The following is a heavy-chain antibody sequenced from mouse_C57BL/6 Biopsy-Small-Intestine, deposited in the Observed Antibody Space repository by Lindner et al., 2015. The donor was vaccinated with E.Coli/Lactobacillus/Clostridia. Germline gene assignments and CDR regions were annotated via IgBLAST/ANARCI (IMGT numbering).Heavy chain of an antibody. CDR1: GYAFSSSW. J-gene: IGHJ3*01. CDR2: IYPGDGDT. CDR3: ASFYSNYPVAWFAY. V-gene: IGHV1-82*01. Sequence: VQLQESGPELVKPGASVKISCKASGYAFSSSWMNWVKQRPGKGLEWIGRIYPGDGDTNYNGKFKGKATLTADKSSSTAYMQLSSLTSEDSAVYFCASFYSNYPVAWFAYWGQGTLVIVSA. D-gene: IGHD2-5*01.